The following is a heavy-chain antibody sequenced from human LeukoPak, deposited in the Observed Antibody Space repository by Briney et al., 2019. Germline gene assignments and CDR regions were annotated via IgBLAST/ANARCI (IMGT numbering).Heavy chain of an antibody. D-gene: IGHD6-19*01. CDR2: INPSGGST. Sequence: ASVKVSCKASGYTFTSYYMHWVRQAPGQGLEGMGIINPSGGSTSYAQKFQGRVTMTRDMSTSTVYMELSSLRSEDTAVYYCARDTVAVNFDYWGQGTLVTVSS. V-gene: IGHV1-46*01. J-gene: IGHJ4*02. CDR1: GYTFTSYY. CDR3: ARDTVAVNFDY.